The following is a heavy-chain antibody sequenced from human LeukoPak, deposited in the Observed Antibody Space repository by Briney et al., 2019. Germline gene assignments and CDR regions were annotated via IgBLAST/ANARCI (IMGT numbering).Heavy chain of an antibody. CDR3: ARGAVADPNWFDP. Sequence: ASVKVSCKASGGTFSSYAISWMRQAPGQGLEWMGRIIPILGIANYAQKFQGRVTITADKSTSTAYMELSSLRSEDTAVYYCARGAVADPNWFDPWGQGTLVTVSS. J-gene: IGHJ5*02. CDR2: IIPILGIA. CDR1: GGTFSSYA. V-gene: IGHV1-69*04. D-gene: IGHD6-19*01.